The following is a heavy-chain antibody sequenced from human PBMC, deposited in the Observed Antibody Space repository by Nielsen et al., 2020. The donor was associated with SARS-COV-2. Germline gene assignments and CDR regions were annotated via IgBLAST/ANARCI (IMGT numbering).Heavy chain of an antibody. CDR2: ISSSSSTI. J-gene: IGHJ6*03. Sequence: GGSLRLSCAASGFTFSSYSMNWVRQAPGKGLEWVSYISSSSSTIYYADSVKGRFTISRDNAKNSLYLQMNSLRAEDTAVYYCAREWGATDYYYYMDVWGKGTTVTVSS. CDR1: GFTFSSYS. CDR3: AREWGATDYYYYMDV. V-gene: IGHV3-48*01. D-gene: IGHD1-26*01.